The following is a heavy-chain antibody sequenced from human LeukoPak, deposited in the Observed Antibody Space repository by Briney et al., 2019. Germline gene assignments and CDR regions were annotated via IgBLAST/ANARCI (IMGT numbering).Heavy chain of an antibody. J-gene: IGHJ4*02. D-gene: IGHD3-10*01. CDR1: GFTFITYW. CDR3: ARGFWVVRGVIFDY. Sequence: GGSLRLSCAASGFTFITYWMTWVRQAPGKGLEWVANIKQDGSEKYYVDSVKGRFTLSRDNAKSSLYLQMNSLRAEDTAIYYCARGFWVVRGVIFDYWGQGTLVTVSS. CDR2: IKQDGSEK. V-gene: IGHV3-7*01.